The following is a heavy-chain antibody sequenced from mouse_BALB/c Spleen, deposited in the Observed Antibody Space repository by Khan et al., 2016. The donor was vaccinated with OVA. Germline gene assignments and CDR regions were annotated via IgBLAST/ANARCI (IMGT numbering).Heavy chain of an antibody. CDR2: IFPNNGDS. CDR1: GYIFTDYI. V-gene: IGHV1S29*02. Sequence: VQLQQSGPELVKPGASVKISCRASGYIFTDYILDWVKQSHGKSLEWIGYIFPNNGDSDYNQKFKTRATFNVDISSSTAYMELRSLTSEDSAIYYCVRSGYDSFAYWGQGTLVTVSA. J-gene: IGHJ3*01. CDR3: VRSGYDSFAY. D-gene: IGHD2-2*01.